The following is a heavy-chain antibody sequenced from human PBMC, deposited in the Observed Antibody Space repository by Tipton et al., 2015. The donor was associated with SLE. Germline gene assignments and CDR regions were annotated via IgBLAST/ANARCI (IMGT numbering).Heavy chain of an antibody. V-gene: IGHV4-59*01. CDR2: IHYSGST. Sequence: TLSLTCTVSGGSISTYYWSWIRQPPRKGLEWIGYIHYSGSTNYNPSHKRRVIISVDTSKNQFSLEGTSVTAPDTAMYYCVRDFGAYGGNPEAFDIWGQGAMVTFSS. D-gene: IGHD4-23*01. CDR3: VRDFGAYGGNPEAFDI. CDR1: GGSISTYY. J-gene: IGHJ3*02.